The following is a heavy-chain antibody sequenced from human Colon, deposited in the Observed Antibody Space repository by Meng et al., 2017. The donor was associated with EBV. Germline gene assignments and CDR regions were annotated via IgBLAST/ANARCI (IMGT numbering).Heavy chain of an antibody. CDR2: IYHSGST. CDR3: ARRRGGSGRDC. Sequence: QLRQQGSGPGLVKSSEPLSTTCVVSGGSISSSHYYWGWVRQPPGKGLQWIGTIYHSGSTSYNPSLQSRVTMFVDTSKNQFSLMLTSVTATDTAVYHCARRRGGSGRDCWGQGTLVTVSS. CDR1: GGSISSSHYY. D-gene: IGHD3-10*01. J-gene: IGHJ4*02. V-gene: IGHV4-39*01.